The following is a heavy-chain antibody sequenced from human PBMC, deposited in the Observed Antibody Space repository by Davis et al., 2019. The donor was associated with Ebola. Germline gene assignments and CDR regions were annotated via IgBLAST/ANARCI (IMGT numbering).Heavy chain of an antibody. Sequence: MPSETLSLTCTVSGGSINSYYWSWIRQPPGKGLEWIGYIYYSGSTNYNPSLKSRVTISVDTSKNQFSLKLSSVTAADTAMYYCARRGTSSWYAGWFDPWGQGTLVTVSS. V-gene: IGHV4-59*08. CDR3: ARRGTSSWYAGWFDP. D-gene: IGHD6-13*01. J-gene: IGHJ5*02. CDR1: GGSINSYY. CDR2: IYYSGST.